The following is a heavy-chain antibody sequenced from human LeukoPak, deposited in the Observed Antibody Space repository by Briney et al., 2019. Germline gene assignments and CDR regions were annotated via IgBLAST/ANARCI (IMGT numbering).Heavy chain of an antibody. CDR3: ARDLAVAGTVWFGVWYYGMDV. J-gene: IGHJ6*02. Sequence: GGSLRLSCAASGFTVSSNYMTWVRQAPGQGLEWVSVIYFGGTTYYADSVKGRFTISRDNPKNTVYLQMNSLRVEDTAVYYCARDLAVAGTVWFGVWYYGMDVWGQGTTVTVSS. CDR1: GFTVSSNY. V-gene: IGHV3-53*01. D-gene: IGHD6-19*01. CDR2: IYFGGTT.